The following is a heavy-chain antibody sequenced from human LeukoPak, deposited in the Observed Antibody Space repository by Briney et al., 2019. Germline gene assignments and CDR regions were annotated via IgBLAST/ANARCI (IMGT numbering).Heavy chain of an antibody. D-gene: IGHD3-3*01. CDR1: GFTFSDYY. J-gene: IGHJ4*02. CDR3: ARGRGVYDFWSGNKNDY. Sequence: PGGSLRLSCAASGFTFSDYYMSWIRQAPGKGLEWDSYISSSGSTIYYADSVEGRFTISRDNAKNSLYLQMNSLRAEDTAVYYCARGRGVYDFWSGNKNDYWGQGTLVTVSS. CDR2: ISSSGSTI. V-gene: IGHV3-11*01.